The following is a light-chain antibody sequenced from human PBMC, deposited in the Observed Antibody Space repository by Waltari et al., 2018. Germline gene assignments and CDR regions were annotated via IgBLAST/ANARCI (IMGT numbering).Light chain of an antibody. J-gene: IGKJ2*01. Sequence: DIQMSQSPPTMSAYVGDTVTITCRASQRISTWLAWYQQKPGKAPKLLISRASTLESGVPSRFAGSGSGTEFTLTISSLQPDDFGTYYCQLYNSYVMYTFGQGTKLDIK. CDR2: RAS. CDR3: QLYNSYVMYT. V-gene: IGKV1-5*03. CDR1: QRISTW.